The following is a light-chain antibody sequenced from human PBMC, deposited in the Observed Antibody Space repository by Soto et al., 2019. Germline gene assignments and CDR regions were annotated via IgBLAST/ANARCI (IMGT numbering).Light chain of an antibody. CDR2: GAS. J-gene: IGKJ1*01. CDR1: QNVMYN. Sequence: EIVLTQSPATLSVSPGGRATLSCRASQNVMYNLAWYQQKPGQAPRLLVYGASTRATDAPPRFRGSGSVTEFSRTISSLQSEDYATYFCQQYSSWPLTFGPGSRVELK. V-gene: IGKV3-15*01. CDR3: QQYSSWPLT.